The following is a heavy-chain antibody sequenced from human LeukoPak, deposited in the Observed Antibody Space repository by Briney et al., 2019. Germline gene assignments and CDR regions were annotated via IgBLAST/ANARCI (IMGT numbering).Heavy chain of an antibody. V-gene: IGHV3-64*01. D-gene: IGHD3-22*01. CDR3: ARNLLDYYDSSGAFDY. CDR1: GFTFSSYA. J-gene: IGHJ4*02. Sequence: PGGSLRLSCAASGFTFSSYAMHWVRQAPGKGLEYVSAISSNGGSTYYATSVKGRFTISRDNSKNTLYLQMGSLRAEDMAVYYCARNLLDYYDSSGAFDYWGQGTLVTVSS. CDR2: ISSNGGST.